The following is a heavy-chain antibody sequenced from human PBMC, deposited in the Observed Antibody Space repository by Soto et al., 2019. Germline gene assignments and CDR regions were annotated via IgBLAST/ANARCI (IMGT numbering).Heavy chain of an antibody. CDR2: ISSSSSTI. J-gene: IGHJ4*02. CDR1: GFTFSSYS. D-gene: IGHD6-19*01. Sequence: ESGGGLVQPGGSLRLSCAASGFTFSSYSMNWVRQAPGKGLEWVSYISSSSSTIYYADSVKGRFTISRDNAKNSLYLQMNSLRAEDTAVYYCARSPTQWLVRTSGGYWGQGTLVTVSS. V-gene: IGHV3-48*01. CDR3: ARSPTQWLVRTSGGY.